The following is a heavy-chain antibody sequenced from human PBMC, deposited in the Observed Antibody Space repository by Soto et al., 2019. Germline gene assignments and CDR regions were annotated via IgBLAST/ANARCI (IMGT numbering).Heavy chain of an antibody. CDR2: ISTSGTT. D-gene: IGHD6-19*01. CDR3: AREAGPDRWFDP. Sequence: SETLSLTCTVSGASISSYFWTWMRRTAGKGLDWIGRISTSGTTNYNPSLKSRVTMSVDTSKNHFSLNLSSVTAADPAVYYCAREAGPDRWFDPWGQGTLVTVSS. CDR1: GASISSYF. J-gene: IGHJ5*02. V-gene: IGHV4-4*07.